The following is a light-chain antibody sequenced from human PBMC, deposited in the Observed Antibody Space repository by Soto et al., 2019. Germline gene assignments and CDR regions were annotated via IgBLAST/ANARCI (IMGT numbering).Light chain of an antibody. V-gene: IGKV1-12*01. J-gene: IGKJ2*01. CDR3: HQANSLPYT. Sequence: DIQMTQSPSSVSASVGDRVTITCRASQGIGIYLAWYQQKPGKAPMLLIYAASTLQSGVPSRFRGSGSGTDFTLTISSLQPEDFATYFCHQANSLPYTFAQPTKLEIK. CDR2: AAS. CDR1: QGIGIY.